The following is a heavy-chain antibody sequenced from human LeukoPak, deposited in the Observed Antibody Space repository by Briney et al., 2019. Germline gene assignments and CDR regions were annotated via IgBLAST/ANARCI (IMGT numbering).Heavy chain of an antibody. CDR2: ISKTSAKI. Sequence: GASVKVSCKASGFTFRTYNMNWVRQAPGKGLEWVSFISKTSAKIYYGDSVRGRFTISRDNAKNSIHLQMGSLRVEDTAVYYCVRGDGDLFDFWGQGTLVSVSS. J-gene: IGHJ4*02. V-gene: IGHV3-21*06. CDR1: GFTFRTYN. CDR3: VRGDGDLFDF. D-gene: IGHD4-17*01.